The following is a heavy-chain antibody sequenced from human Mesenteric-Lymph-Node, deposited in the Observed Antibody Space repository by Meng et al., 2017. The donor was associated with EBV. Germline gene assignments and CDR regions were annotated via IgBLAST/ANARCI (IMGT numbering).Heavy chain of an antibody. Sequence: KDCGPTLFHPHHPLTRTCTFSGFSLTTSGVGVGWIRQPPEKALEWPALIYWDDDKEFNPSLKNRLTITKDTSKNQVVLTMANMDPVDTATYYCAPWWVGPPGLFDPWGQGTLVTVSS. CDR3: APWWVGPPGLFDP. CDR1: GFSLTTSGVG. V-gene: IGHV2-5*02. D-gene: IGHD2-15*01. J-gene: IGHJ5*02. CDR2: IYWDDDK.